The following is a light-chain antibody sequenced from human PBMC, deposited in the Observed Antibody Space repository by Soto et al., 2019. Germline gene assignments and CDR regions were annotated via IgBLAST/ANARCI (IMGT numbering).Light chain of an antibody. CDR3: QQYRSWPRT. Sequence: EILLTQSPATLSVSPGETATLSCRASQTVLSDLAWYQQKPGQAPRLLVYGATTRATDAPAKFRGRGSGTEFSLRISSLQSEDSATYYCQQYRSWPRTFGQGSKVEI. CDR1: QTVLSD. V-gene: IGKV3-15*01. J-gene: IGKJ1*01. CDR2: GAT.